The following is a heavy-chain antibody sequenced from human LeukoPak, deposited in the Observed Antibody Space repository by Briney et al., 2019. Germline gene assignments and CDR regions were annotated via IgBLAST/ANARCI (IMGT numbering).Heavy chain of an antibody. V-gene: IGHV3-21*01. CDR3: ARDIVVVPAAINYYYGMDV. Sequence: PGGSLRLSCAASGFTFSSYSMNWVRQAPGKGLEWVSSISSSSSYMYYADSVKGRFTISRDNAKNSLYLQMNSLRAEDTAAYYCARDIVVVPAAINYYYGMDVWGKGTTVTVSS. CDR1: GFTFSSYS. CDR2: ISSSSSYM. D-gene: IGHD2-2*01. J-gene: IGHJ6*04.